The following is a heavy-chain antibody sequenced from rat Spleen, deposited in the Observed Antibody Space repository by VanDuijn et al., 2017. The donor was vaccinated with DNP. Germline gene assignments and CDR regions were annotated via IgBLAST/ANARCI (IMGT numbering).Heavy chain of an antibody. CDR3: VREHLGVTY. V-gene: IGHV4-2*01. CDR1: GFNFNDYW. Sequence: EVKLVESGGGLVQPGRSLKLSCAASGFNFNDYWMGWVRQAPGKGLAWIGAINQDSSAINYAPSLKDKFTISRDNAQNTLYLQMSGLDSEDTATYYCVREHLGVTYWGQGTLVTVSS. D-gene: IGHD4-3*01. CDR2: INQDSSAI. J-gene: IGHJ3*01.